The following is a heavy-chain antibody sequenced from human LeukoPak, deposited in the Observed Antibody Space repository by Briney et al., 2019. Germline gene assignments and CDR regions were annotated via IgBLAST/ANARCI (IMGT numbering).Heavy chain of an antibody. CDR3: ARLPYNSGNYGDY. D-gene: IGHD3-10*01. CDR2: IYYSGST. CDR1: GGSISSSSYY. J-gene: IGHJ4*02. Sequence: PSETLSLTCTVSGGSISSSSYYWGWIRQPPGKGLEWIGSIYYSGSTYYNPSLKSRVTISVDTSKNQFSLKLSSVTAADTAVYYCARLPYNSGNYGDYWGQGTLVTVSS. V-gene: IGHV4-39*07.